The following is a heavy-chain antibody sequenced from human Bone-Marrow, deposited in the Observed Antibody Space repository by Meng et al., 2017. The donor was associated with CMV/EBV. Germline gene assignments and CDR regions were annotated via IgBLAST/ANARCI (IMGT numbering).Heavy chain of an antibody. D-gene: IGHD1-26*01. CDR3: AREVGATAAGLGY. Sequence: ETLSLTCAASGFTFSSYWMHWVRQAPGKGLVWVSRINSDGSSTSYADSVKGRFTISRDNAKNTLYLQMNSLRAEDTAVYYCAREVGATAAGLGYWGQGTLVTVSS. CDR2: INSDGSST. CDR1: GFTFSSYW. V-gene: IGHV3-74*01. J-gene: IGHJ4*02.